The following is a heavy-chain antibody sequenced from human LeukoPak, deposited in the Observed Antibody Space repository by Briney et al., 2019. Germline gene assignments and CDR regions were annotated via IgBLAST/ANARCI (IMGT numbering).Heavy chain of an antibody. J-gene: IGHJ4*02. CDR2: ISTYNGNT. V-gene: IGHV1-18*01. Sequence: GASVKVSCKASGYTFTSYGISWVRQAPGQGLEWMGWISTYNGNTNYAQKLQGRVTMTTDTSTSTAYMELRSLRSDDTAVYYCATYRAWVTMIRGPEHWGQGTLVTVSS. D-gene: IGHD3-10*01. CDR1: GYTFTSYG. CDR3: ATYRAWVTMIRGPEH.